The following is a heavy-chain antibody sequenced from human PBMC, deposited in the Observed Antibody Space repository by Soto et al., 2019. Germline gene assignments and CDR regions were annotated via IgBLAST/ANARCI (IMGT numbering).Heavy chain of an antibody. CDR2: IYYSGST. CDR1: GGSISSYY. V-gene: IGHV4-59*08. Sequence: SETLSLTCTVSGGSISSYYWSWIRQPPGKGLEWIGYIYYSGSTNYNPSLKSRVTISVDTSKNQFSLKLSSVTAADTAVYYCARHLGGVYGIAAAGRDAFDIWGQGTMVTVSS. CDR3: ARHLGGVYGIAAAGRDAFDI. J-gene: IGHJ3*02. D-gene: IGHD6-13*01.